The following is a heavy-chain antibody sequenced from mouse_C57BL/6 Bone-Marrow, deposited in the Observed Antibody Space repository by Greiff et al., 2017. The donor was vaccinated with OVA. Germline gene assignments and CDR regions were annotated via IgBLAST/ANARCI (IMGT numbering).Heavy chain of an antibody. CDR1: GYTFTSYW. D-gene: IGHD1-1*01. CDR3: ANYYGSSYVRSYFDY. J-gene: IGHJ2*01. V-gene: IGHV1-64*01. Sequence: VQLQQSGAELVKPGASVKLSCKASGYTFTSYWMHWVKQRPGQGLEWIGMIHPNSGSTNYNEKFKSKATLTVDKSSSTAYMQLSSLTSEDSAVYYCANYYGSSYVRSYFDYWGQGTTLTVSS. CDR2: IHPNSGST.